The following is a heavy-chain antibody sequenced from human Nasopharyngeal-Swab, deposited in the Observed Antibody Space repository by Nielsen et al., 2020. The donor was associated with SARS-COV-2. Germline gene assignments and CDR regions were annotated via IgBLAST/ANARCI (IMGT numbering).Heavy chain of an antibody. J-gene: IGHJ6*03. Sequence: RQAPGKGLEWIGEINHSGSTNYNPSLKSRVTISVDTSKNQFSLKPSSVTAADTAVYYCARVTGYYYYYMDVWGKGTTVTVSS. V-gene: IGHV4-34*01. CDR3: ARVTGYYYYYMDV. D-gene: IGHD3-9*01. CDR2: INHSGST.